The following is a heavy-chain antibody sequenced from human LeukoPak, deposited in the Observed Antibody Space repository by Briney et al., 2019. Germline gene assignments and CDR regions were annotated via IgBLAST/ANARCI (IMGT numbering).Heavy chain of an antibody. CDR1: GDSVSSNSAA. CDR2: TYYRSKWYN. Sequence: SQTLSLTCAISGDSVSSNSAAWNWIRQSPSRGLEWLGRTYYRSKWYNDYAVSVKRRITINPDTSKNQFSLQLNSVTPEDTAVYYCARGEIFGVVIPNWFDPWGQGTLVTVSS. D-gene: IGHD3-3*01. CDR3: ARGEIFGVVIPNWFDP. J-gene: IGHJ5*02. V-gene: IGHV6-1*01.